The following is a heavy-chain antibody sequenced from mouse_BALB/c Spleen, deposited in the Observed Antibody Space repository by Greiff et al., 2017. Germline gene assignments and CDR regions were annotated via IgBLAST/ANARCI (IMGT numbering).Heavy chain of an antibody. V-gene: IGHV3-6*02. CDR1: GYSITSGYY. Sequence: ESGPGLVKPSQSLSLTCSVTGYSITSGYYWNWIRQFPGNKLEWMGYISYDGSNNYNPSLKNRISITRDTSKNQFFLKLNSVTTEDTATYYCARMGLPYYFDYWGQGTTLTVSS. CDR2: ISYDGSN. CDR3: ARMGLPYYFDY. J-gene: IGHJ2*01. D-gene: IGHD5-5*01.